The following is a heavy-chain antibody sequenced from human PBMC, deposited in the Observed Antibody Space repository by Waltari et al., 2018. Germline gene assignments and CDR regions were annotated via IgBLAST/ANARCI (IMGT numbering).Heavy chain of an antibody. V-gene: IGHV3-48*01. Sequence: EVQLVESGGGLVQPGESLRLSCSASVFHFSPYNMNWGRQAPGKGLEWVSYISSRTTTYYADYLKGRFTIARDNAKNSLYLQMNSLRAEDTALYYCARGRDGYIQDVFDIWGQGTMVSVSS. D-gene: IGHD5-12*01. CDR1: VFHFSPYN. CDR2: ISSRTTT. J-gene: IGHJ3*02. CDR3: ARGRDGYIQDVFDI.